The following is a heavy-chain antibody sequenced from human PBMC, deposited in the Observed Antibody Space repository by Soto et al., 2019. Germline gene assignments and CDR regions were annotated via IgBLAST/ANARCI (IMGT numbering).Heavy chain of an antibody. CDR3: ARAYDILTGYYP. Sequence: TSETLSLTCTVSGGSISSYYWSWIRQPPGKGLEWIGYIYYSGSTNYNPSLKSRVTISVDTSKNQFSLKLSSVTAADTAVYYCARAYDILTGYYPWGQGTLVTVSS. D-gene: IGHD3-9*01. J-gene: IGHJ5*02. CDR2: IYYSGST. CDR1: GGSISSYY. V-gene: IGHV4-59*01.